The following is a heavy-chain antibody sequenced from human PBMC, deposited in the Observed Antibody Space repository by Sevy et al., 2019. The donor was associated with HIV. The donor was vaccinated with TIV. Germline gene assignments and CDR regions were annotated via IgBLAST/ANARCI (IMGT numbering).Heavy chain of an antibody. CDR2: ISSSGSTI. CDR3: AKDLDIVAVAAAIRLSY. J-gene: IGHJ4*02. V-gene: IGHV3-48*03. D-gene: IGHD2-2*01. CDR1: GFTFSSYE. Sequence: GGSLRLSCAASGFTFSSYEMIWVRQAPGKGLEWVSYISSSGSTIYYADSVKGRFTISRDNSKNTLYLQMNSLRVEDTAVYYCAKDLDIVAVAAAIRLSYWGQGTLVTVSS.